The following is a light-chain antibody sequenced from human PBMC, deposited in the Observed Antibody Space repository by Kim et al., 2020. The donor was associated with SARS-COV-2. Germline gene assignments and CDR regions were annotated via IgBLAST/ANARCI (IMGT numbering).Light chain of an antibody. CDR1: QSGSSN. CDR3: QQYNNSPRDS. V-gene: IGKV3-15*01. J-gene: IGKJ2*03. Sequence: VSPGEGATLSCRARQSGSSNLAWYQQTPGQAPRLLIYRASTRATGIPARFSGSGSGTEFTLTISSLQSEDFAVYYCQQYNNSPRDSFGQGTKLEI. CDR2: RAS.